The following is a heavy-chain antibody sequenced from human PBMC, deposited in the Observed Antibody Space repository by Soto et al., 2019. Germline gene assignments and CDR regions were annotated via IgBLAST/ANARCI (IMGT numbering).Heavy chain of an antibody. Sequence: ASVKVSCKASGYTFTGYYMHWVRQAPGQGLEWMGWINPNSGGTNYAQKFQGRVTMTRDTSISTAYMELSRLRSDDTAVYYCARGVLQYQLPIYMDVWGQGTTVTVSS. V-gene: IGHV1-2*02. J-gene: IGHJ6*02. CDR1: GYTFTGYY. D-gene: IGHD2-2*01. CDR2: INPNSGGT. CDR3: ARGVLQYQLPIYMDV.